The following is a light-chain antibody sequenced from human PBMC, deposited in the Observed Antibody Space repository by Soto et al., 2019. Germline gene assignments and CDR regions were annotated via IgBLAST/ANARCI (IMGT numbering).Light chain of an antibody. V-gene: IGLV2-8*01. CDR3: ISYAGSKNPA. CDR2: DVN. CDR1: SSDVGGYNY. J-gene: IGLJ2*01. Sequence: QSVLTQPPSASGSPGQSVAISCSGTSSDVGGYNYVSWYQQHPGKAPKLMIYDVNKRPSGVPDRFSGSKSGNTASLTVSGLRAEDGAVYYGISYAGSKNPAFGGGTKLTVL.